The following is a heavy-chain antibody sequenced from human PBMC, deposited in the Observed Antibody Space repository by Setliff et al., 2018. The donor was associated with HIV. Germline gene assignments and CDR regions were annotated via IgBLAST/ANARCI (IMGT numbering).Heavy chain of an antibody. Sequence: PGGSLTLSCAASGFTFSNAGLSWVRRAPGKGLKWVGRIKSKTDGGSTDYAAPVKGRFTISRDDSKNTLYLHMNSLKTEDSAMYYCTTELYYYGSGSYYNPTPDYYYYMDVWGKGTTVTVSS. V-gene: IGHV3-15*01. J-gene: IGHJ6*03. D-gene: IGHD3-10*01. CDR3: TTELYYYGSGSYYNPTPDYYYYMDV. CDR2: IKSKTDGGST. CDR1: GFTFSNAG.